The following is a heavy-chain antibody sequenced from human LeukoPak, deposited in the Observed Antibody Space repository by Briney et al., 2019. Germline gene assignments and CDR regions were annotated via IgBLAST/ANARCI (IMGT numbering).Heavy chain of an antibody. Sequence: SETLSLTCTVSGGSISSYYWSWIRQPPGKGLEWIGYIYYSGSTNYNPSLKSRVTISVDTSKNQFSLKLSSVTAADTAVYYCARHEGVVVAWGYYYYGMDVWGQGTTVTVSS. V-gene: IGHV4-59*08. CDR3: ARHEGVVVAWGYYYYGMDV. J-gene: IGHJ6*02. CDR2: IYYSGST. D-gene: IGHD2-15*01. CDR1: GGSISSYY.